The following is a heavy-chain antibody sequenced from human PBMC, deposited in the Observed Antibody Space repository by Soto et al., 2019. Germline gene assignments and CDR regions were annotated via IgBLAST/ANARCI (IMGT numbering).Heavy chain of an antibody. V-gene: IGHV4-39*01. D-gene: IGHD4-17*01. Sequence: SETLSLACTVSGCSISSSSYYWGWIRQPPGKGLEWIGSIYYSGSTYYNPSLKSRVTISVDTSKNQFSLKLSSVTAADTAVYYCAIYGDYHYYYYYMDVWGKGTTVTVSS. CDR2: IYYSGST. CDR3: AIYGDYHYYYYYMDV. J-gene: IGHJ6*03. CDR1: GCSISSSSYY.